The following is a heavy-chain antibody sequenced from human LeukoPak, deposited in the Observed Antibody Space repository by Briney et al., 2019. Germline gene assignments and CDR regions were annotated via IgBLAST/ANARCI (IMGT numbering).Heavy chain of an antibody. J-gene: IGHJ4*02. CDR1: GGSISSSDYY. CDR3: AGGESGSYGGRHFEY. D-gene: IGHD1-26*01. Sequence: SETLSLTCIVSGGSISSSDYYWGWIRQPPGKGLEWIGSIYYSGSTYYNPSLEGRVTISVDTSKNQFSLKLNSVTAADTAVYYCAGGESGSYGGRHFEYWGQETLVTVSS. CDR2: IYYSGST. V-gene: IGHV4-39*07.